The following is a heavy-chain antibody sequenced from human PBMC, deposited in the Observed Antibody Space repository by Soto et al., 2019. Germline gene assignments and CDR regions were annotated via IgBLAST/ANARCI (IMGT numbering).Heavy chain of an antibody. CDR3: AKGAKYSSGWSSAYYFDY. J-gene: IGHJ4*02. Sequence: GGSLRLSCAASGFTFSSYAMSWVRQAPGKGLEWVSAISGSGGSTYYAASGKGRFTISRDNSKNTLYLQMNSLRAEDTAVYYCAKGAKYSSGWSSAYYFDYWGQGTLVTVSS. V-gene: IGHV3-23*01. D-gene: IGHD6-19*01. CDR1: GFTFSSYA. CDR2: ISGSGGST.